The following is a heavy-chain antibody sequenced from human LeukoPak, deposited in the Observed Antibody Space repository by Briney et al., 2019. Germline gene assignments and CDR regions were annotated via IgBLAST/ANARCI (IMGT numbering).Heavy chain of an antibody. V-gene: IGHV3-30*02. J-gene: IGHJ6*03. CDR3: AKAGYNSKTYYYYYYMDV. CDR1: GFTFSSYG. CDR2: IRYDGSNK. Sequence: GGSLRLSCAASGFTFSSYGMHWVRQAPGKGLEWVAFIRYDGSNKYYADSVKGRFTISRDNSKNTLYLQMNSLRAEDTAVYYCAKAGYNSKTYYYYYYMDVWGKGTTVTISS. D-gene: IGHD1-14*01.